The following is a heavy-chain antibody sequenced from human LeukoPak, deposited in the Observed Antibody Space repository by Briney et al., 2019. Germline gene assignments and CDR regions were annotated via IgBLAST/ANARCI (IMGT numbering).Heavy chain of an antibody. V-gene: IGHV3-30-3*01. CDR2: ISYDGSNK. J-gene: IGHJ4*02. D-gene: IGHD1-26*01. Sequence: GGSLRLSCAASGFTFSSYAMHWVRQAPGKGLEWVAVISYDGSNKYYADSVKGRFTISRDNSKNTLYLQMNSLRAEDTAVYYCARDSSTLIVGATNFDYWGQGTLVTVSS. CDR1: GFTFSSYA. CDR3: ARDSSTLIVGATNFDY.